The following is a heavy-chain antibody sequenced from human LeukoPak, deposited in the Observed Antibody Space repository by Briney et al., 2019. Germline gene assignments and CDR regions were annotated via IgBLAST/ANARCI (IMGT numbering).Heavy chain of an antibody. CDR2: ISGSTTYI. CDR1: GFTFSRYT. J-gene: IGHJ4*02. Sequence: GGSLRLSCAASGFTFSRYTMNWVRQAPGKGLEWVSSISGSTTYIYYADSVRGRFTISRDNAKNSLFLQMDSLRAEDTAVYYCARDGGATMVRGVATYDSWGQGTLVTVSS. V-gene: IGHV3-21*01. CDR3: ARDGGATMVRGVATYDS. D-gene: IGHD3-10*01.